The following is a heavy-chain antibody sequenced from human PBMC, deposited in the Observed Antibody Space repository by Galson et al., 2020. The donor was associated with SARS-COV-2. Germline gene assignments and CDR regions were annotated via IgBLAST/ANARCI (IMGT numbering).Heavy chain of an antibody. CDR2: IYPDDSYT. D-gene: IGHD6-19*01. V-gene: IGHV5-51*01. Sequence: GESLKISCKGSGYSFTSYWIGWVRQMPGKGLELMGIIYPDDSYTIYSPSFQGQVTISADKSIRTAFLQWSSLQASDTAIYYCARHGASSGWYEGIEYWGQGTLVAVSS. CDR1: GYSFTSYW. CDR3: ARHGASSGWYEGIEY. J-gene: IGHJ4*02.